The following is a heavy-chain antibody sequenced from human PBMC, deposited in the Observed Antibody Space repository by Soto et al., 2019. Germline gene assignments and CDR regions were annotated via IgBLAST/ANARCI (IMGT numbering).Heavy chain of an antibody. V-gene: IGHV3-30*18. CDR3: AKDQASGGFGELFSTYFDY. J-gene: IGHJ4*02. D-gene: IGHD3-10*01. CDR1: GFTFSSYG. Sequence: GGSLRLSCAASGFTFSSYGMHWVRQAPGKGLEWVAVISYDGSNKYYADSVKGRFTISRDNSKNTLYLQMNSLRAEDTAVYYCAKDQASGGFGELFSTYFDYWGQGTLVTVSS. CDR2: ISYDGSNK.